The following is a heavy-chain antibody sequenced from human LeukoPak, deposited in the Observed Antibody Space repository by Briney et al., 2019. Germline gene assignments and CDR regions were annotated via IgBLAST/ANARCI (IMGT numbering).Heavy chain of an antibody. Sequence: PSQTLSLTCAVSGGSISSGGYYWSWIRQHPGKGLEWIGYIYYSGSTYYNPSLKSRVTISVDTSKNQFSLKLSSVTAADTAVYYCARSPRTYGDYDYWGQGTLVTVSS. V-gene: IGHV4-31*11. CDR2: IYYSGST. CDR3: ARSPRTYGDYDY. D-gene: IGHD4-17*01. CDR1: GGSISSGGYY. J-gene: IGHJ4*02.